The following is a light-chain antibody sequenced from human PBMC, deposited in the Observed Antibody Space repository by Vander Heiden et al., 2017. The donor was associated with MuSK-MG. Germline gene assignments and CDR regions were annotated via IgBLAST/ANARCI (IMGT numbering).Light chain of an antibody. J-gene: IGKJ3*01. CDR1: QSIDKY. CDR3: QQSYSAPGYT. V-gene: IGKV1-39*01. CDR2: TAS. Sequence: DIQLTQSPSSLSASVGDRVTITCRASQSIDKYLNWYQQKPGKAPKLLIYTASSLQTGVPSRFSASGSGTDFALTIRSLQPEDFATYYCQQSYSAPGYTFGPGTKVDIK.